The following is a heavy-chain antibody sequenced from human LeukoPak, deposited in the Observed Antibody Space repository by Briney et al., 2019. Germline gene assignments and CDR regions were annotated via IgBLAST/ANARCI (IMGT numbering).Heavy chain of an antibody. CDR1: GYTFTSYG. CDR2: ISAYNGNT. V-gene: IGHV1-18*01. D-gene: IGHD3-3*01. J-gene: IGHJ3*02. CDR3: ARDMGRITIFGVVIFGRNAFDI. Sequence: ASVKVSRKASGYTFTSYGISWVRRAPGQGLEWMGWISAYNGNTNYAQKLQGRVTMTTDTSTSTAYMELRSLRSDDTAVYYCARDMGRITIFGVVIFGRNAFDIWGQGTMVTVSS.